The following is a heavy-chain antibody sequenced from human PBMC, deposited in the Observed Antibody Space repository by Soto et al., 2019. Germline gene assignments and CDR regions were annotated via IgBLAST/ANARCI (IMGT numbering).Heavy chain of an antibody. V-gene: IGHV1-18*01. CDR3: AREINGVATDWDYYYYYGMDV. CDR2: ISAYNGNT. Sequence: ASVKVSCKASGYTFTSYGISWVRQAPGQGLEWMGWISAYNGNTNYAQKLQGRVTMTTDTSTSTAYMELRSLRSDDTAVYYCAREINGVATDWDYYYYYGMDVWGQGTTVTVSS. CDR1: GYTFTSYG. J-gene: IGHJ6*02. D-gene: IGHD5-12*01.